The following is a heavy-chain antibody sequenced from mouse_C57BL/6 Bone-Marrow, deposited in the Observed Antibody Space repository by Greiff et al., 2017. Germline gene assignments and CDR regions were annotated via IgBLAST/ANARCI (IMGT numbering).Heavy chain of an antibody. J-gene: IGHJ1*03. CDR1: GYTFTSYW. V-gene: IGHV1-69*01. CDR3: ARRDYGYWYFDV. Sequence: VQLQQPGAELVMPGASVKLSCKASGYTFTSYWMHWVKQRPGQGLEWIGEIDPSDSYTNYTQKFKGKSTLTVDKSSSTAYLQLSSLTSEDSAVXYRARRDYGYWYFDVWGTGTTVTVSS. CDR2: IDPSDSYT. D-gene: IGHD1-1*01.